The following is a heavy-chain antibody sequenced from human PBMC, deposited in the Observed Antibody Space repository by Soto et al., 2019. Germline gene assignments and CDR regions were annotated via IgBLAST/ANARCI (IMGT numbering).Heavy chain of an antibody. J-gene: IGHJ4*02. CDR2: INHSGST. CDR3: ARGPITGSSYSGGWYYFDY. D-gene: IGHD1-26*01. CDR1: GGSIRGGGYS. Sequence: PSETLCLTCAVAGGSIRGGGYSWSWIQQPPGKGLEWIGYINHSGSTYYNPSLKSRVTISLYPSNDQFSLELDSVTAADTAVYYCARGPITGSSYSGGWYYFDYWGQGTPVTVSS. V-gene: IGHV4-30-2*01.